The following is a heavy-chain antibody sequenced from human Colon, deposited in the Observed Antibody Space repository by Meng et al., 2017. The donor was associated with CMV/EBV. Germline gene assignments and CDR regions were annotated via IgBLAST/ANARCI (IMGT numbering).Heavy chain of an antibody. J-gene: IGHJ4*02. CDR1: GYTFTGYW. Sequence: QVQLVQSGVEVKKPGTSVNLSCKASGYTFTGYWMHWVRQAPGQGLEWMGRIKPSTGDTNYAQNFQGRVTVTRDTSISTVYMEVNSLTSDDTAVYYCTREGFDYWGQGALVTSPQ. CDR2: IKPSTGDT. CDR3: TREGFDY. V-gene: IGHV1-2*06.